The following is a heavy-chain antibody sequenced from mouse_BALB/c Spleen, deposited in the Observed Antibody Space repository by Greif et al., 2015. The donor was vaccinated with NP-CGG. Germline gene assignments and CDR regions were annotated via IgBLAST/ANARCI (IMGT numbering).Heavy chain of an antibody. J-gene: IGHJ3*01. CDR3: ATGNRYDGFAY. CDR1: GYAFTNYL. D-gene: IGHD2-14*01. CDR2: INPGSGGT. V-gene: IGHV1-54*01. Sequence: QVHVKQSGAELVRPGTSVKVSCKASGYAFTNYLIEWVKQRPGQGLEWIGVINPGSGGTNYNEKFKGKATLTADKSSSTAYMQLSSLTSDDSAVYFCATGNRYDGFAYWGQGTLVTVSA.